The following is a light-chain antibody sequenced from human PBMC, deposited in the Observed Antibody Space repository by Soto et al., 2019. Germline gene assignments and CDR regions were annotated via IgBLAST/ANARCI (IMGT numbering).Light chain of an antibody. J-gene: IGKJ5*01. V-gene: IGKV3-15*01. CDR2: YAS. CDR1: QSVSNN. CDR3: QQYNDWPPIN. Sequence: EIMMTQSPATLSVSPGESATLSCRASQSVSNNLAWYQHKPGQAPRLLIYYASTRATGIPARFSGSGSGTEFTLTISSLQSEDFALYYCQQYNDWPPINFGQGKRLEIK.